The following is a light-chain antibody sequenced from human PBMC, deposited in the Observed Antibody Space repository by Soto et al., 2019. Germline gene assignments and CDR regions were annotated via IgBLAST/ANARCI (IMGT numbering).Light chain of an antibody. J-gene: IGKJ4*01. CDR2: AAS. V-gene: IGKV1-39*01. CDR3: QQSYSSPRT. Sequence: DIQMTQSPSSLSASVGDRVTITCRASQSIGTYLNLYQQRPGKAPSLLIYAASNLQSEVPSRFSGSGSGTDFTLTITSLQPEDFASYYCQQSYSSPRTFGGGTKVDIK. CDR1: QSIGTY.